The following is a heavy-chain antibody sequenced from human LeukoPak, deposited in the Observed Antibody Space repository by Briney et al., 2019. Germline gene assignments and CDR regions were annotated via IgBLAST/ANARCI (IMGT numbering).Heavy chain of an antibody. V-gene: IGHV1-69*13. D-gene: IGHD3-10*01. Sequence: SVKVSCKASGGTFSSYAISWVRQAPGQGLEWMGGIIPIFGTANYAQKFQGRVTITADESSSTAYMELSGLRSEDTAVYYCARKTMVRGGEYYYGMDVWGKGTTVTVSS. J-gene: IGHJ6*04. CDR2: IIPIFGTA. CDR1: GGTFSSYA. CDR3: ARKTMVRGGEYYYGMDV.